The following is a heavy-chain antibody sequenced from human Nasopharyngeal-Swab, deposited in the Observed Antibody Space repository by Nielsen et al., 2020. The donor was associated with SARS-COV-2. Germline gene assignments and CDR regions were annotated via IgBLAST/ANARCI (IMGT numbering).Heavy chain of an antibody. D-gene: IGHD3-9*01. J-gene: IGHJ3*02. V-gene: IGHV3-23*01. CDR2: ISGSGGST. Sequence: LKISCAASGFTFSSYAMSWVRQAPGKGLEWVSAISGSGGSTYYADSVKGRFTISRDNSKNTLYLQMNSLRAEDTAVYYCAKKLENILRYFDWLLDAFDIWGQGIMVTVSS. CDR3: AKKLENILRYFDWLLDAFDI. CDR1: GFTFSSYA.